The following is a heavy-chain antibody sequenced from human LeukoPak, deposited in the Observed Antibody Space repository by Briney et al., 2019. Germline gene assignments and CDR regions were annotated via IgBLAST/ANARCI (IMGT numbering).Heavy chain of an antibody. CDR1: GGTFSSYA. CDR3: AREGPRSYCSSTSCPMGNFDY. Sequence: EASVKVSCKASGGTFSSYAISWVRQAPGQGLEWMGGIIPIFGTANYAQKFQGRVTITADESTSTAYMELSSLRSEDTAVYYCAREGPRSYCSSTSCPMGNFDYWGQGTLVTVSS. D-gene: IGHD2-2*01. V-gene: IGHV1-69*13. J-gene: IGHJ4*02. CDR2: IIPIFGTA.